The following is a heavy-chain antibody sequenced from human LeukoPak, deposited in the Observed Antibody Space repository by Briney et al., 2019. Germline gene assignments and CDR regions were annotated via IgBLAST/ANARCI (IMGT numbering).Heavy chain of an antibody. Sequence: SVKVSCKASGGTFSSDAISWLRQAPGQGLEWMGGIIPIFGTANYAHKFQGRVTITADESTSTAYMELSSLRSEDTAVYYCARDRWVIVPAAIGDYYYYYMDVWGKGTTVTVSS. J-gene: IGHJ6*03. D-gene: IGHD2-2*02. CDR1: GGTFSSDA. V-gene: IGHV1-69*13. CDR2: IIPIFGTA. CDR3: ARDRWVIVPAAIGDYYYYYMDV.